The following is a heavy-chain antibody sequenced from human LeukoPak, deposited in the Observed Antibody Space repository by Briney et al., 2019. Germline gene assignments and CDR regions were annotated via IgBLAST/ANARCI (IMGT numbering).Heavy chain of an antibody. D-gene: IGHD1-14*01. V-gene: IGHV1-69*05. CDR3: ARAAEGITLKEAFDI. J-gene: IGHJ3*02. CDR2: IIPIFGTA. CDR1: GGTFSSYA. Sequence: ASVKVSCKASGGTFSSYAISWVRQAPGQGLEWMGGIIPIFGTANYAQKFQGRVTITTDESTSTAYMELSSLRSEDTAVYYRARAAEGITLKEAFDIWGQGTMVTASS.